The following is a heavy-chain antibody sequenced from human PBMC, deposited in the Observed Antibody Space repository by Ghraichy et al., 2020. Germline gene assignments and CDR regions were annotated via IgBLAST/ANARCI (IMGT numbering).Heavy chain of an antibody. CDR2: IRYDGSNK. Sequence: GESLNISCAASGFTFSSYGMPWVRQAPGKGLEWVAFIRYDGSNKYYADSVKGRFTISRDNSKNTLYLQMNSLRAEDTAVYYCAKDRVGYCSGGSCYSGLDYWGQGTLVTASS. CDR3: AKDRVGYCSGGSCYSGLDY. V-gene: IGHV3-30*02. J-gene: IGHJ4*02. D-gene: IGHD2-15*01. CDR1: GFTFSSYG.